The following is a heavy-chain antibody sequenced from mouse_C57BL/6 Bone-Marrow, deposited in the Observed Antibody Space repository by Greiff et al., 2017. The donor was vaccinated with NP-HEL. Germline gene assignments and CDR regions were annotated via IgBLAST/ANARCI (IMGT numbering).Heavy chain of an antibody. Sequence: VKLQESGAELARPGASVKLSCKASGYTFTSYGISWVKQRTGQGLEWIGEIYPRSGNTYYNEKFKGKATLTADKSSSTAYMDLRSLTSEDSAVYFCARGPHYYGSSYDYWGQGTTLTVSS. CDR2: IYPRSGNT. CDR1: GYTFTSYG. V-gene: IGHV1-81*01. D-gene: IGHD1-1*01. J-gene: IGHJ2*01. CDR3: ARGPHYYGSSYDY.